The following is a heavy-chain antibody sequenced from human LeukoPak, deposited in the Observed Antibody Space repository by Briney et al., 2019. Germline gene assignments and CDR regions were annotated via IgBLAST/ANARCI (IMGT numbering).Heavy chain of an antibody. D-gene: IGHD1-14*01. V-gene: IGHV3-72*01. CDR1: GFTFSDHY. Sequence: GGSLRLSCAASGFTFSDHYMDWVRQAPGKGLEWVGRTRNKANSYTTEYAVSVKGRFTISRDDSKNSLYLQMNSLKTEDTAVYYCARFNPGAFDIWGQGTMVTVSS. J-gene: IGHJ3*02. CDR3: ARFNPGAFDI. CDR2: TRNKANSYTT.